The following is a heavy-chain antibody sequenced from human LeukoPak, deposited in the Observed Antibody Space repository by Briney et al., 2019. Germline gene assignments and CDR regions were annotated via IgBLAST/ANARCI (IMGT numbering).Heavy chain of an antibody. V-gene: IGHV4-59*01. Sequence: SETLSLICTVSGGSINSYFWSWIRQPPGKGLEWIGNIFDSGSTNYNLSLKSRVTISVDTSKNQFSLKVNSVTAADTAVYHCARDRCSTSYPSCRAFHIWGQGTMVTVSS. J-gene: IGHJ3*02. CDR2: IFDSGST. D-gene: IGHD6-13*01. CDR1: GGSINSYF. CDR3: ARDRCSTSYPSCRAFHI.